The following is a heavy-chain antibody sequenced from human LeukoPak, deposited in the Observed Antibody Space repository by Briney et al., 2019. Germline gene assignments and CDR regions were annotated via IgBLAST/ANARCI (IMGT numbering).Heavy chain of an antibody. D-gene: IGHD6-13*01. J-gene: IGHJ4*02. V-gene: IGHV3-30*02. Sequence: GGSLRLSCAASGFTFGSYAMSWVRQAPGKGLEWVAFIRYDGSNKYYADSVKGRFTISRDNSKNTLYLQMNSLRAEDTAVYYCAKDSIAAAGPPYFDYWGQGTLVTVSS. CDR2: IRYDGSNK. CDR1: GFTFGSYA. CDR3: AKDSIAAAGPPYFDY.